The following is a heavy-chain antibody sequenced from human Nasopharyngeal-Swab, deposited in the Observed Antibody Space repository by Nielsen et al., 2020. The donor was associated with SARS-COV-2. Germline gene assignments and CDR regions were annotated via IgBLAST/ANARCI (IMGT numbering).Heavy chain of an antibody. V-gene: IGHV4-34*01. CDR3: ARGLSGVVPAPILGLGPYYSYYYMDV. CDR1: GGSFSTYY. D-gene: IGHD2-2*01. Sequence: GSLRLSCAVYGGSFSTYYWGWIRQTPGKGLEWIAEINHSGSTNYNPSLKSRVTISVDTSKNQFSLKLSSVTAADTAVYYCARGLSGVVPAPILGLGPYYSYYYMDVWGKGTTVTVSS. CDR2: INHSGST. J-gene: IGHJ6*03.